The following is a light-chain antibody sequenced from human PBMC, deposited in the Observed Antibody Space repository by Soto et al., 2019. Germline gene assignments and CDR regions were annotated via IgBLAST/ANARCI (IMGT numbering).Light chain of an antibody. CDR2: GAS. J-gene: IGKJ2*01. V-gene: IGKV3-20*01. CDR3: QQFGSSPYT. Sequence: EIVLTQSPGTLSLSPGGRATLSRRASQSVGSTYLAWYQQKPGQAPRLLIYGASTRATGIPDRLSGNGSGTDFTLTISRLEPEDFAVYYCQQFGSSPYTFGQGTKLAIK. CDR1: QSVGSTY.